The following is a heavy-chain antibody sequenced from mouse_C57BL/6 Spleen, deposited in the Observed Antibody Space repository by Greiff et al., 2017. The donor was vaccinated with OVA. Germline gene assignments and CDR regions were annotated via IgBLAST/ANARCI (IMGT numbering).Heavy chain of an antibody. Sequence: QVQLKQPGAELVMPGASVKMSCKASGYTFTSYWMHWVKQRPGQGLEWIGENDPSDSYTNYNQKFKGKSTLTVDKSSSTAYMQLSSLTAEDSAVYYCARRDYDDAGYFDVWGTGTTVTVSS. D-gene: IGHD2-4*01. CDR3: ARRDYDDAGYFDV. CDR1: GYTFTSYW. CDR2: NDPSDSYT. V-gene: IGHV1-69*01. J-gene: IGHJ1*03.